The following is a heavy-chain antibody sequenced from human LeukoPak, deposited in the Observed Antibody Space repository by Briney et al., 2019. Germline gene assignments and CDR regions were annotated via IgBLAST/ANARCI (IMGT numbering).Heavy chain of an antibody. V-gene: IGHV4-34*01. D-gene: IGHD3-16*01. CDR1: GGSFSGYY. J-gene: IGHJ6*02. CDR2: INHSGST. CDR3: ARGKFVYYGMDV. Sequence: SETLSLTCAVYGGSFSGYYWSLIRQPPGKGLEWIGEINHSGSTNYNPSLKSRVTISVDTSKNQFSLKLSSVTAADTAVYYCARGKFVYYGMDVWRQGTTVTVSS.